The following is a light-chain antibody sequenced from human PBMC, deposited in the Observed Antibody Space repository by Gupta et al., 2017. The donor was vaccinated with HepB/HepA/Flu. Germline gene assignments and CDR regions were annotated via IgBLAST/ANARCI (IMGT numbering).Light chain of an antibody. CDR3: QQQKNCPPWT. CDR1: QSVSRN. Sequence: EVVMTQSPATLSVSPGERATLSCRASQSVSRNLAWYQQKPGQAPRLLIYGASTRATGIPARFSGSGCGTEVALTISSRQSEDFAGYYCQQQKNCPPWTFGQGTXVEIK. J-gene: IGKJ1*01. V-gene: IGKV3-15*01. CDR2: GAS.